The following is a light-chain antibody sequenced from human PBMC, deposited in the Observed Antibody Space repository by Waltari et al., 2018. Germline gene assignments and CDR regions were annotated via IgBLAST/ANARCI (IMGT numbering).Light chain of an antibody. CDR1: QGLSSN. CDR3: QQYKTYPLT. J-gene: IGKJ4*01. CDR2: AAS. V-gene: IGKV1D-16*01. Sequence: DIQMTQSPSSLSASVGDTVTITCRASQGLSSNLAWYQQKPEEAPKSLIYAASTLQSGVRSRFSGSGSGTDFTLTITSLQPEDFGTYYCQQYKTYPLTFGGGTRVEIK.